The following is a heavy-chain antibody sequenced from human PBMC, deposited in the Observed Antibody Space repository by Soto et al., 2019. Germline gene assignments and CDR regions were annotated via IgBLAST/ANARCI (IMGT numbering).Heavy chain of an antibody. CDR1: GFTFSSYC. Sequence: PGGSLRLSCAASGFTFSSYCMSWVRQAPGKGLEWVANIRQDGSGKYYADSVKGRFTISRDNAKTSLYLQMNSLRAEDTAVYYCARAKYYDFWSGYAGSMDVWGKGTTVTVSS. CDR3: ARAKYYDFWSGYAGSMDV. J-gene: IGHJ6*04. CDR2: IRQDGSGK. D-gene: IGHD3-3*01. V-gene: IGHV3-7*01.